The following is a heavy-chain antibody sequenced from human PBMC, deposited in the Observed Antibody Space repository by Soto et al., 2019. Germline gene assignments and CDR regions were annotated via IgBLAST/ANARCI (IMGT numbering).Heavy chain of an antibody. Sequence: ASVKVSCKASGYTFTGYYMHWVRQAPGQGLEWMGRINPNSGGTNYAQKFQGWVTMTRDTSISTAYMELSRLRSDDTAVYYCARDPQGYCTNGVCYYGMDVWGQGTTVTVSS. J-gene: IGHJ6*02. V-gene: IGHV1-2*04. D-gene: IGHD2-8*01. CDR1: GYTFTGYY. CDR3: ARDPQGYCTNGVCYYGMDV. CDR2: INPNSGGT.